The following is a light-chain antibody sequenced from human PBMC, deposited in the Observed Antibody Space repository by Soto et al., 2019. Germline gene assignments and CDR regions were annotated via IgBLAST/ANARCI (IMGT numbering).Light chain of an antibody. CDR1: SSDVGGYNY. V-gene: IGLV2-11*01. CDR3: CSYAGSYTVV. Sequence: QSALTQPASVSGSPGQSITISCTGTSSDVGGYNYVSWYQQHPGKAPKLTIYDVSNRPSWVPDRISGSKSGNTASLTISGLQAEDEADYYCCSYAGSYTVVFGTGTKLTVL. J-gene: IGLJ1*01. CDR2: DVS.